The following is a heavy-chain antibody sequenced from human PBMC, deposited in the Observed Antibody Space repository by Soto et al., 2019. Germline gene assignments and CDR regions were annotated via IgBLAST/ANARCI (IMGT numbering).Heavy chain of an antibody. D-gene: IGHD5-18*01. CDR3: ARETRYSYGYGGTGGLGGNDY. CDR2: INSDGSST. J-gene: IGHJ4*02. V-gene: IGHV3-74*01. CDR1: GFTFSSYW. Sequence: GGSLRLSCAASGFTFSSYWMHWVRQAPGKGLVWVSRINSDGSSTSYADSVKGRFTISRDNAKNTLYLQMNSLRAEDTAVYYCARETRYSYGYGGTGGLGGNDYWGQGTLVTVSS.